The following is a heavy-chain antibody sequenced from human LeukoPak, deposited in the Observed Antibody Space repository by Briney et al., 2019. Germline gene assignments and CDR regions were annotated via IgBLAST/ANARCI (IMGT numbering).Heavy chain of an antibody. Sequence: SETLSLTCTVSGGSISTYYWSWIRQPPGKGLEWIGNIYYTGSTIYNPSLESRVTMSVDTSENQLFLNLTSVTAADTAVYYCAARTTVTSGINWFDPWGQGTLVTVSS. V-gene: IGHV4-59*01. CDR3: AARTTVTSGINWFDP. J-gene: IGHJ5*02. CDR2: IYYTGST. D-gene: IGHD4-11*01. CDR1: GGSISTYY.